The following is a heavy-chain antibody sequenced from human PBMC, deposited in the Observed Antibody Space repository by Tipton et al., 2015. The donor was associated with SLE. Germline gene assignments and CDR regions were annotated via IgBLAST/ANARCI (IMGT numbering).Heavy chain of an antibody. Sequence: RSLRLSCAASGFSLDESAMHWVRQAPGKGLEWVSGISWDSDDIHYADSVKGRFTISRDNTKNSLFLQMSSLRAEDTAFYYCAKDMGYFGSKTTLEYWGQGTLVTVSS. CDR1: GFSLDESA. D-gene: IGHD3-10*01. J-gene: IGHJ4*02. CDR3: AKDMGYFGSKTTLEY. V-gene: IGHV3-9*01. CDR2: ISWDSDDI.